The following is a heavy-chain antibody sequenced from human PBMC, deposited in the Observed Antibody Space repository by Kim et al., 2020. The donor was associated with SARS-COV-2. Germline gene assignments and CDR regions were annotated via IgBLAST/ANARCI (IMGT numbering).Heavy chain of an antibody. V-gene: IGHV3-11*01. D-gene: IGHD3-16*01. J-gene: IGHJ4*02. CDR3: ARDSGDYGGPHF. Sequence: YYADSVKGRFTISRDNAKNSLYLQMNSLRAEDTAVYYCARDSGDYGGPHFWGQGTLVTVSS.